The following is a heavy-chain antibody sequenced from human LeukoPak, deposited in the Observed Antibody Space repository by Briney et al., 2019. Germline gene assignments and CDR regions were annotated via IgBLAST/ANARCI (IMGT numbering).Heavy chain of an antibody. V-gene: IGHV1-18*01. Sequence: ASVKVSCKASGYTFTSYGISWVRQAPGQGLEWMGWISAYNGNTNYAQKFQGRVTITADESTSTAYMELSSLRSEDTAVYYCASQYYYDSSGYQAPFDYWGQGTLVTVSS. CDR1: GYTFTSYG. D-gene: IGHD3-22*01. CDR3: ASQYYYDSSGYQAPFDY. CDR2: ISAYNGNT. J-gene: IGHJ4*02.